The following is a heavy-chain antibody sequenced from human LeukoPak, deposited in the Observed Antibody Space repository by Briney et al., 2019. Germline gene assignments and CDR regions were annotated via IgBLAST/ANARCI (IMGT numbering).Heavy chain of an antibody. CDR1: GFTFSSYR. CDR3: ARACGASCYAVDYYNYGMDV. CDR2: ICASSNNI. Sequence: GGSLRLSCAASGFTFSSYRMSWVRQAPGKGVEGVSSICASSNNIYYADSVKGHFTISRDNANNSLYLQMNSLGAGDTAVYYCARACGASCYAVDYYNYGMDVWGQGTTVTVSS. J-gene: IGHJ6*02. D-gene: IGHD2-15*01. V-gene: IGHV3-48*04.